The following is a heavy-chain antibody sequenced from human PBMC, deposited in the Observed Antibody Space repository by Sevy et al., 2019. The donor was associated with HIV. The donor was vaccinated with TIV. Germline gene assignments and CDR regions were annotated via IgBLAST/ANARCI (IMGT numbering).Heavy chain of an antibody. Sequence: ASVKVSCKASGFTFTSSAVQWVRQARGQRLESIGWIVVGSGNTNYAQKFQERVTITRDMSTSTAYMELSSLRSEDTAVYYCAADLPGLLFKFDYYYGMDVWGQGTTVTVSS. CDR2: IVVGSGNT. V-gene: IGHV1-58*01. D-gene: IGHD2-21*01. CDR1: GFTFTSSA. J-gene: IGHJ6*02. CDR3: AADLPGLLFKFDYYYGMDV.